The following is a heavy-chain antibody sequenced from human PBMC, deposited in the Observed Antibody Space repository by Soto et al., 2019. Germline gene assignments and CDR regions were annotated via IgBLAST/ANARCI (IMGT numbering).Heavy chain of an antibody. D-gene: IGHD3-10*01. CDR1: GFTFSSYA. CDR2: ISYDGSNK. V-gene: IGHV3-30-3*01. J-gene: IGHJ6*02. CDR3: ARDKVGEEELLKRILGYYYYGMDV. Sequence: GGSLRLSCAASGFTFSSYAMHWVRQAPGKGLEWVAVISYDGSNKYYADSVKGRFTISRDNSKNTLYLQMNSLRAEDTAVYYCARDKVGEEELLKRILGYYYYGMDVWGQGTTVTVSS.